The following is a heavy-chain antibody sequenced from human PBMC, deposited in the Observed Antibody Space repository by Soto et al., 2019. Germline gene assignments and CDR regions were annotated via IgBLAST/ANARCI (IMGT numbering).Heavy chain of an antibody. D-gene: IGHD1-26*01. Sequence: EVQLLESGGGLVQPGGSLRLSCAAPGFTFSSYAMSWVRQAPGKGLEWVSAISGSGGSTYYADSVKGRFTISRDNSKNTLYLQMNSLRAEDTAVYYCAKDRGGWEVGATLDYWGQGTLVTVSS. CDR3: AKDRGGWEVGATLDY. J-gene: IGHJ4*02. CDR1: GFTFSSYA. V-gene: IGHV3-23*01. CDR2: ISGSGGST.